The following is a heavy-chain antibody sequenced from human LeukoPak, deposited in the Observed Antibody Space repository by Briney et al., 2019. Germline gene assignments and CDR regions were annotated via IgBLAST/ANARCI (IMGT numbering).Heavy chain of an antibody. D-gene: IGHD6-19*01. CDR2: ISSNGGST. CDR3: ARDPNSSHLDS. J-gene: IGHJ4*02. CDR1: GFTFSSYA. V-gene: IGHV3-64*04. Sequence: GGSLRLSCSASGFTFSSYAMHWVRQAAGKGLEYVSAISSNGGSTYYADSVKGRFTISRDNSKNTLYLQMNSLRAEDTAVYYCARDPNSSHLDSWGQGTLVTVSS.